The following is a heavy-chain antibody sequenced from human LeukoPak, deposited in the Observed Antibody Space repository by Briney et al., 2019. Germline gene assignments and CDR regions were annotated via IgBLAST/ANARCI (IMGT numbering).Heavy chain of an antibody. J-gene: IGHJ4*02. V-gene: IGHV3-20*04. Sequence: AGGPLRLSCAASGFTFDDYGMSWVGQAPGKGLEWVSGINWNGGSTGYADSVKGRFTISRDNAKNSLYLQMNSLRAEDTALYYCARGRGVVTATYYFDYWGQGTLVTVSS. CDR3: ARGRGVVTATYYFDY. D-gene: IGHD2-21*02. CDR2: INWNGGST. CDR1: GFTFDDYG.